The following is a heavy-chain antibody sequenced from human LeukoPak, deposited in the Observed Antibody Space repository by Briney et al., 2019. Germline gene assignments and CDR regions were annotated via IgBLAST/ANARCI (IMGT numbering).Heavy chain of an antibody. CDR3: ARVEVRGYYYYGMDV. CDR2: ISGSGENT. D-gene: IGHD4-11*01. Sequence: PGGSLRLSCAASGFTSSSYAMSWVRQAPGKGLEWVSTISGSGENTYYADSVKGRFTISRDNSKNTLYLQMYSLRVEDTAVYYCARVEVRGYYYYGMDVWGQGTTVTVSS. CDR1: GFTSSSYA. J-gene: IGHJ6*02. V-gene: IGHV3-23*01.